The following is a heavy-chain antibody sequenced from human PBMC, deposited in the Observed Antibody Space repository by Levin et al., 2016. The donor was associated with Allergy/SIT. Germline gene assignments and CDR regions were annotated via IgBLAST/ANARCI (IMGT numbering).Heavy chain of an antibody. CDR2: ISSSSSYI. D-gene: IGHD3-10*01. Sequence: GGSLRLSCAASGFTFSSYSMNWVRQAPGKGLEWVSSISSSSSYIYYADSVKGRFTISRDNAKNSLYLQMNSLRAEDTAVYYCARDGYYYGSGSALYYYYGMDVWGQGTTVTVSS. CDR3: ARDGYYYGSGSALYYYYGMDV. CDR1: GFTFSSYS. J-gene: IGHJ6*02. V-gene: IGHV3-21*01.